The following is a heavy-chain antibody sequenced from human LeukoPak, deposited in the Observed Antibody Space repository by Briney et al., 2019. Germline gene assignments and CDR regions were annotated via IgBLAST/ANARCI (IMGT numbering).Heavy chain of an antibody. V-gene: IGHV1-8*01. CDR1: GYTFTSYD. D-gene: IGHD6-13*01. J-gene: IGHJ4*02. Sequence: ASVKVSCKASGYTFTSYDINWVRQATGQGLEWMGWMNPNSGNTGYAQKFQGRVTITRNTSISTAYMELSSLRSEDTAVYYCARGGGHIAAAGSIFDYWGQGTLVTVSS. CDR3: ARGGGHIAAAGSIFDY. CDR2: MNPNSGNT.